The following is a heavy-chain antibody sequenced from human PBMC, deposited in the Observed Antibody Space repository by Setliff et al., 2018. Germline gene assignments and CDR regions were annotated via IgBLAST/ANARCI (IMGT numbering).Heavy chain of an antibody. D-gene: IGHD3-10*01. Sequence: KPSETQSLTCTVSGGSLRSNFWGWIRQPPGKGLEWIRSTYYSGDTSYNPSLKGRVTMSVDTSNNQLSLKLTSVSAADTAVYYCARAYYYGSGNSHKYYMDVWGKGTAVTVSS. CDR1: GGSLRSNF. CDR2: TYYSGDT. J-gene: IGHJ6*03. V-gene: IGHV4-39*07. CDR3: ARAYYYGSGNSHKYYMDV.